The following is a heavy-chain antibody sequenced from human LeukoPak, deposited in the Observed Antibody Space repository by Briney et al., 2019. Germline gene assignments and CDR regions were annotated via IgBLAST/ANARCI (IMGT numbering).Heavy chain of an antibody. D-gene: IGHD3-22*01. Sequence: GGSLRLSCTASGFTFGDYAMSWFRQAPGKGLEWVGFIRSKAYGGTTEYAASVKGRFTISRDDSESIAYLQMNSLKTEDTAVYYCTRGLTYYYDSSGPPDAFDIWGQGTMVTVSS. CDR2: IRSKAYGGTT. CDR1: GFTFGDYA. CDR3: TRGLTYYYDSSGPPDAFDI. V-gene: IGHV3-49*03. J-gene: IGHJ3*02.